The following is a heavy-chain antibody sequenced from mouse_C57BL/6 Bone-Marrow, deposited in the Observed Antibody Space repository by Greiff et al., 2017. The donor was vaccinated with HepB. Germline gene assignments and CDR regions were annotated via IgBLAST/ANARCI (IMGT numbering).Heavy chain of an antibody. CDR2: IDPENGDT. CDR3: TTGVRDYY. V-gene: IGHV14-4*01. D-gene: IGHD5-1*01. Sequence: EVQLQQSGAELVRPGASVKLSCTASGFNIKDDYMHWVKQRPEQGLEWIGWIDPENGDTEYASKFQGKATITADTSSNTAYPQLSSLTSEDTAVYYCTTGVRDYYWGQGTLVTVSA. CDR1: GFNIKDDY. J-gene: IGHJ3*01.